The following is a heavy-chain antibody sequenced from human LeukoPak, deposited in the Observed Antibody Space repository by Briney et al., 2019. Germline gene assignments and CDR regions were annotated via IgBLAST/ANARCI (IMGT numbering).Heavy chain of an antibody. CDR1: GYTFTSYY. J-gene: IGHJ4*02. CDR2: IIPIFGTA. Sequence: RASVKVSCKASGYTFTSYYMHWVRQAPGRGLEWMGGIIPIFGTANYAQKFQGRVTITADESTSTAYMELSSLRSEDAAVYYCARDGAAVAGIDYWGQGTLVTVSS. V-gene: IGHV1-69*13. CDR3: ARDGAAVAGIDY. D-gene: IGHD6-19*01.